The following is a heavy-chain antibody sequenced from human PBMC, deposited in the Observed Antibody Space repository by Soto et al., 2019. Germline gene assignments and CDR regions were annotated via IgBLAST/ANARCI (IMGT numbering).Heavy chain of an antibody. Sequence: QITFKESGPTLVKPTQTLTLTCTFSGFSLSSTRMAVGWIRQPPGKALAWLALIYWDDDKRYRPFLKSRLTITTDTSKNQVVLTMSNMDPVDTARYYCAHIVVAGLGYYFDYWGQGTLVTVSS. D-gene: IGHD6-19*01. J-gene: IGHJ4*02. V-gene: IGHV2-5*02. CDR3: AHIVVAGLGYYFDY. CDR1: GFSLSSTRMA. CDR2: IYWDDDK.